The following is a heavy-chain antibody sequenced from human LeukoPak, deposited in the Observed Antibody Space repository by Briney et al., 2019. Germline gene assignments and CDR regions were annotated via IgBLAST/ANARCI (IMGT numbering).Heavy chain of an antibody. J-gene: IGHJ4*02. Sequence: GGSLRLSCAASGFTFSSYSMNWVRQAPGKGLEWVSAISGSGGSTYYADSVKGRFTISRDNSKNTLYLQMNSLRAEDTAVYYCAREGGGYNNRGFDYWGQGTLVTVSS. CDR2: ISGSGGST. CDR1: GFTFSSYS. V-gene: IGHV3-23*01. D-gene: IGHD5-24*01. CDR3: AREGGGYNNRGFDY.